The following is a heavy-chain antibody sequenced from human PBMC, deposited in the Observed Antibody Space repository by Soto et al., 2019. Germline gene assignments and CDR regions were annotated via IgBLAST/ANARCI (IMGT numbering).Heavy chain of an antibody. V-gene: IGHV4-39*07. Sequence: SETLSLTCTVSGGSISSSSYYWGWIRQPPGKGLEWIGSIYYSGSTFYNPSLKSRFTISRDSARNTLYLQMNGLRVDDTAVYYCAKVGPYDSGSYMFRYDRFDPWGQGTQVTVSS. D-gene: IGHD3-10*01. CDR1: GGSISSSSYY. J-gene: IGHJ5*02. CDR2: IYYSGST. CDR3: AKVGPYDSGSYMFRYDRFDP.